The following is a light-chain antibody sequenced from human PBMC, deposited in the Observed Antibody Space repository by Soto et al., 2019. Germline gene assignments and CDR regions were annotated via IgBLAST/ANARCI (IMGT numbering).Light chain of an antibody. CDR3: CSYARSSTWV. V-gene: IGLV2-23*01. CDR2: EGS. CDR1: SSDVESYNI. J-gene: IGLJ3*02. Sequence: QSALTQPASVSGSPGQSITISCTGTSSDVESYNIVSWYQQHPGKAPKLMIYEGSKRPSGVSNRFSGSKSGNTASLTISGLQAEDEADYYCCSYARSSTWVFGGGTKLTVL.